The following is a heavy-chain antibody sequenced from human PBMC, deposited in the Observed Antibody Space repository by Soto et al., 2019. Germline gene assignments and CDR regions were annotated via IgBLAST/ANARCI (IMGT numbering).Heavy chain of an antibody. D-gene: IGHD6-13*01. V-gene: IGHV3-21*01. CDR1: GFTFRSFT. CDR2: ISSNSAYI. CDR3: TRDASRDSSARGWFDP. Sequence: GGSLRLSCAASGFTFRSFTMNWVRQAPGKGLEWVSTISSNSAYIYYTDALRGRFTISRDNAKNSLHLQMNSLRAEDTAVYCCTRDASRDSSARGWFDPWGPGTLVTVSS. J-gene: IGHJ5*02.